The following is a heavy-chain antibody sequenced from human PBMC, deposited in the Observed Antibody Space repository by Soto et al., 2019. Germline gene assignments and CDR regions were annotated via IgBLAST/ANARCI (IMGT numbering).Heavy chain of an antibody. J-gene: IGHJ5*02. D-gene: IGHD2-21*02. Sequence: KPSETLSLTCTVSGGSISSGDYYWSWIRQPPGKGLEWIGYIYYSGSTYYNPSLKSRVTISVDTSKNQFSLKLSSVTAADTAVYYCARERAHFLLLPTTDNWFVPWGQGTLVTVAS. CDR3: ARERAHFLLLPTTDNWFVP. CDR1: GGSISSGDYY. CDR2: IYYSGST. V-gene: IGHV4-30-4*01.